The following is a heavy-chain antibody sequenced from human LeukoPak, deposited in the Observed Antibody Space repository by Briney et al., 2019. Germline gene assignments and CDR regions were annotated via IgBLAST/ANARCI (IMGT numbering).Heavy chain of an antibody. D-gene: IGHD3-10*01. CDR1: GYTFTSYG. CDR3: ARETYYYGSGNLRYYYYGMDV. J-gene: IGHJ6*04. Sequence: ASVKVSCKASGYTFTSYGISWVRQAPGQGLEWMGWISAYNGNTNYAQKLQGRVTMTTDTPTSTAYMELRSLRSDDTAVYYCARETYYYGSGNLRYYYYGMDVWGKGTTVTVSS. V-gene: IGHV1-18*04. CDR2: ISAYNGNT.